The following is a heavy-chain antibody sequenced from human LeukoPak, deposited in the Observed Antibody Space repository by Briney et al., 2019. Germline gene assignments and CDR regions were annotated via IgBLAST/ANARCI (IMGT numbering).Heavy chain of an antibody. Sequence: SETLSLTCTVSGGSVSSGSYYWGWIRQPPGKGLEWIGNIYYSGSTYYNPSLKSRVTISVETSKNQFSLKLSSVTAADTAVYYCARTIRGSTPPYFDYWGQGTLVTVSS. CDR2: IYYSGST. J-gene: IGHJ4*02. D-gene: IGHD3-10*01. CDR3: ARTIRGSTPPYFDY. V-gene: IGHV4-39*07. CDR1: GGSVSSGSYY.